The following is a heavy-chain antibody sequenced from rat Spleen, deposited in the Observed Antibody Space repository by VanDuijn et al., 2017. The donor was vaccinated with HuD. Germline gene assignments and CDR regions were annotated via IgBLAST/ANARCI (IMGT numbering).Heavy chain of an antibody. CDR2: ISSDGGDT. V-gene: IGHV5-20*01. J-gene: IGHJ2*01. CDR1: GFTFSDYY. D-gene: IGHD1-10*01. CDR3: TTANNYGY. Sequence: EVQLVESDGGLVQPGKSLKLSCAASGFTFSDYYMAWVRQAPTKGLEWVATISSDGGDTYYRDSGKGRFTISRDNSKSSLYLQMDSLRSEDTATYYCTTANNYGYWGQGVTVTVSS.